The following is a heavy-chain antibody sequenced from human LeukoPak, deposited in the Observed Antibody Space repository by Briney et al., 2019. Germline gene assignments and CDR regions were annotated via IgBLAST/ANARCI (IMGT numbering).Heavy chain of an antibody. CDR1: GYSISSGYY. V-gene: IGHV4-38-2*02. Sequence: PSETLSLTCTVSGYSISSGYYWGWIRQPPGKGLEWIGSIYHGGSTYYNPSLKSRVTISVDTSKNQFSLKLSSVTAADTAVYYCARDGRSGYQPVDYWGQGTLVTVSS. CDR2: IYHGGST. D-gene: IGHD3-22*01. CDR3: ARDGRSGYQPVDY. J-gene: IGHJ4*02.